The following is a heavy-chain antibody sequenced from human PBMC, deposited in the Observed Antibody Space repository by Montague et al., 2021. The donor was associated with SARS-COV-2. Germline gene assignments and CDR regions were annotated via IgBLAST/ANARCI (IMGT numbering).Heavy chain of an antibody. V-gene: IGHV4-34*01. CDR2: INYGGST. J-gene: IGHJ4*02. D-gene: IGHD1-1*01. Sequence: SETLSLTCAVYGGSFNAYHWTWILQSPGEGLEWIGQINYGGSTKYNPSLKSRVIISIDTSKNQFSLMLTSVTAADTAVYYCARGAPGYWGQGTLVTVSS. CDR3: ARGAPGY. CDR1: GGSFNAYH.